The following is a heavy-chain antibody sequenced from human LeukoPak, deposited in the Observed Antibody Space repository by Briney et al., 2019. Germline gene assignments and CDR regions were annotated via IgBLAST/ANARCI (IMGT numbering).Heavy chain of an antibody. D-gene: IGHD3-10*01. CDR1: GYLFTSYW. J-gene: IGHJ5*02. Sequence: GESLKISCKGSGYLFTSYWIGWVRQVPGKGLEWMGIIYPGDSDTRDSPSFEGQVTISADKSISTAYLQWSSLKASDTAMYYCARQDYYGSGSYMWDNWFDPWGQGTLVTVSS. CDR2: IYPGDSDT. CDR3: ARQDYYGSGSYMWDNWFDP. V-gene: IGHV5-51*01.